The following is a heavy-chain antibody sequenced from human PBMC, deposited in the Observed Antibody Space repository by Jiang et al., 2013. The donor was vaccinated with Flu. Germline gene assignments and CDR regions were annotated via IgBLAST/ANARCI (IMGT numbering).Heavy chain of an antibody. J-gene: IGHJ4*02. CDR1: GGSISSSSYY. Sequence: LLKPSETLSLTCTVSGGSISSSSYYWGWIRQPPGRGVSGLGGIYYSGSTYYNPSLKSRVTISVDTSKNQFSLKLSSVTAADTAVYYCASRAVAGTGEVDYWGQGTLVTVSS. V-gene: IGHV4-39*01. CDR2: IYYSGST. D-gene: IGHD6-19*01. CDR3: ASRAVAGTGEVDY.